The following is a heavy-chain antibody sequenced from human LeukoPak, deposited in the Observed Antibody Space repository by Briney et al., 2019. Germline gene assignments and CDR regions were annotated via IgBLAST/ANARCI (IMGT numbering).Heavy chain of an antibody. J-gene: IGHJ4*02. D-gene: IGHD4-17*01. V-gene: IGHV3-23*01. CDR1: GFTFNNYA. Sequence: AGGSLRPSCAASGFTFNNYAMTWVRQAPGKGLEWVSSISGGGETTYYADSAKGRFTISKDNSQNTLYLQMNSLRAEDTAVYYCARDYADYVGYFFFDYWGQGTLVTVSS. CDR3: ARDYADYVGYFFFDY. CDR2: ISGGGETT.